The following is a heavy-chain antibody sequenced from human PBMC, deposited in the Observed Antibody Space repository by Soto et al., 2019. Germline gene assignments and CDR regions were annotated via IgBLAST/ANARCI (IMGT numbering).Heavy chain of an antibody. D-gene: IGHD6-19*01. V-gene: IGHV4-4*07. CDR2: VYSSGST. CDR3: ARSISSGWKNYFDY. CDR1: GGSISSYY. J-gene: IGHJ4*02. Sequence: ETLPLTCTVFGGSISSYYWSWIRQPAGKGLEWIGHVYSSGSTNYNPSLESRVTMSVDTSKNQFSLKLRSVTVADTAVYYCARSISSGWKNYFDYWGQGTLVTVSS.